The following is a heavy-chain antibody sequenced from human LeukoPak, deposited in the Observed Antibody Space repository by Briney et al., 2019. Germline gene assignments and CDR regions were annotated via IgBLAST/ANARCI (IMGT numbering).Heavy chain of an antibody. V-gene: IGHV4-59*01. J-gene: IGHJ4*02. Sequence: PSETLSLTCTVSGGSISSYYWSWIRQPPGKGLEWIGYIYYSGSTNYNPSLKSRVTISVDTSKNQFSLKLSSVTAADTAVYYCASGVRSGSPYYFDYWGQGTLVTVSS. CDR2: IYYSGST. D-gene: IGHD3-10*01. CDR1: GGSISSYY. CDR3: ASGVRSGSPYYFDY.